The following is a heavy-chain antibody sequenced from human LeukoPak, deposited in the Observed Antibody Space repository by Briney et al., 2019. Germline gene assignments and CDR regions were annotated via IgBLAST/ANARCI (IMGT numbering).Heavy chain of an antibody. D-gene: IGHD1-26*01. J-gene: IGHJ4*02. CDR1: GYTFTDYY. Sequence: GASVKVSCKASGYTFTDYYMHWVRQAPGQGLEWMGWINPNSGGTNYAQKFQGRVTMTRDTSISTAYMELSRLRSDDTAVYYCAREGPIVGATHLDDYWGQGTLVTVSS. CDR2: INPNSGGT. CDR3: AREGPIVGATHLDDY. V-gene: IGHV1-2*02.